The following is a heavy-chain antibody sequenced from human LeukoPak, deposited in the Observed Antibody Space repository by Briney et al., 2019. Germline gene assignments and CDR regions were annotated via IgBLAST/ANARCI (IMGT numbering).Heavy chain of an antibody. J-gene: IGHJ6*02. D-gene: IGHD2-15*01. CDR1: GYTFTSYG. CDR3: ARDTLVVAATLDMNYYYYGMDV. V-gene: IGHV1-18*01. Sequence: ASVKVSFKGSGYTFTSYGISWVRQAPGQGGEGMGWISAYNGKTNFAQKLQGRVTMTTDTSTSTAYMALSSLRSDDTAVYYCARDTLVVAATLDMNYYYYGMDVWGQGTTVTVSS. CDR2: ISAYNGKT.